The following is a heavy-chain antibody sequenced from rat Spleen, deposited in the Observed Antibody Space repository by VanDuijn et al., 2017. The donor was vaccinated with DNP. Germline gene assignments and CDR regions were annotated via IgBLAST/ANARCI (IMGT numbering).Heavy chain of an antibody. J-gene: IGHJ4*01. Sequence: QVQLKESGPGLVQPSQTLSLTCTVSGFSLTTNGVSWVRQPPGKGLEWIAAISSGGSTYYNSALKSRLSISRDTSKSQVFLKMNSLQTEDTAIYFCTRSDYGGYVMDAWGQGASVTVSS. V-gene: IGHV2S12*01. CDR2: ISSGGST. CDR1: GFSLTTNG. D-gene: IGHD1-11*01. CDR3: TRSDYGGYVMDA.